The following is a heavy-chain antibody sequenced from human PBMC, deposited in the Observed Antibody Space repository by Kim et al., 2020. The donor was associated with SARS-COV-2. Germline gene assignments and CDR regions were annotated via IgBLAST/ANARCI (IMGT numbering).Heavy chain of an antibody. CDR1: GFTFSNFG. J-gene: IGHJ4*02. CDR2: IWYDGTDK. D-gene: IGHD3-16*01. Sequence: GGSLRLSCAASGFTFSNFGMHWVRQAPGKGLEWVALIWYDGTDKYYADSVKGRFTISRDNSKNTLYLQMNSLRGEDTAVYYCARDRGSYGGGSVDYWGQGTLVTVSS. CDR3: ARDRGSYGGGSVDY. V-gene: IGHV3-33*01.